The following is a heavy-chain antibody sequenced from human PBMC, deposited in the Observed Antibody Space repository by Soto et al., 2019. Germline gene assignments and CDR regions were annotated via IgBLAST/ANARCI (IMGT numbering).Heavy chain of an antibody. CDR2: IYYSGST. J-gene: IGHJ3*02. CDR3: ARDHLTVTHPSQGFDI. Sequence: QVQLQESGPGLVKPSQTLSLTCTVSGGSISSGGYYWSWIRQHPGKGLEWIGYIYYSGSTYYNPSLKSRVTISVDTSKNQFSLKLSSVTAADTAVYYCARDHLTVTHPSQGFDIWGQGTMVTVSS. D-gene: IGHD4-17*01. V-gene: IGHV4-31*03. CDR1: GGSISSGGYY.